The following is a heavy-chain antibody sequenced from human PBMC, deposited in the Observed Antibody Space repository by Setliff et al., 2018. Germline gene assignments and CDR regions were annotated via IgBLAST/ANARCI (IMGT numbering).Heavy chain of an antibody. D-gene: IGHD3-22*01. V-gene: IGHV4-39*01. CDR1: GGSVRTSSYY. J-gene: IGHJ5*02. CDR2: IYFTGNT. CDR3: ARHGRFYDFTDYFPNWFDP. Sequence: SETLSLTCTVSGGSVRTSSYYWGWIRQSPGKGLEWIGSIYFTGNTYYSPSLKSRVTISADTSRNQFSLKLTSLTATDTAIYYCARHGRFYDFTDYFPNWFDPWGQGTLVTVSS.